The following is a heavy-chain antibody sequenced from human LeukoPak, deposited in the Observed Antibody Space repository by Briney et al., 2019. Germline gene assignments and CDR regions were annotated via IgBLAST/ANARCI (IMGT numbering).Heavy chain of an antibody. CDR2: VYYSGST. V-gene: IGHV4-59*01. D-gene: IGHD6-13*01. CDR3: ARNLIPEQLVLNF. Sequence: SETLSLTCSVSGGSISSYYWSWIRQPPGKGLEWIGYVYYSGSTNYNPSLKSPVTISVDTSKNQFSLNLKSVTPEDTAVYYCARNLIPEQLVLNFWGQGTLVTVSS. J-gene: IGHJ4*02. CDR1: GGSISSYY.